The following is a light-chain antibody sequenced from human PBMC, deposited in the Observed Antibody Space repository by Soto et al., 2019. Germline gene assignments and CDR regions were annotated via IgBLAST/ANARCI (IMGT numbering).Light chain of an antibody. CDR2: RNN. Sequence: QLVLTQPPSASGTPGQRVTISCYGSSSNIGSNYVYWYQQLPGTVPQLLIYRNNERPSGVPDRFSGSKSGTSASLAISGLRSEDEADYYCAAWDDSLSGVVFGGGTKVTVL. V-gene: IGLV1-47*01. CDR3: AAWDDSLSGVV. J-gene: IGLJ2*01. CDR1: SSNIGSNY.